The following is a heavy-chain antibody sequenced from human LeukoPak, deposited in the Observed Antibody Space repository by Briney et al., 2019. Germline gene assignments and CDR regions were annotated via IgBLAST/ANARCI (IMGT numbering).Heavy chain of an antibody. V-gene: IGHV4-38-2*02. CDR3: ARDRTGRNTAQHDY. J-gene: IGHJ4*02. D-gene: IGHD5-18*01. Sequence: SETLSLTCTVSGYSISSGYYWGWIRQPPGKGLEWIGSIYHSGSTYYNPSLKSRVTISVDTSTNQFSLKLTSVTAADTAVYYCARDRTGRNTAQHDYWGQGTLVTVSS. CDR1: GYSISSGYY. CDR2: IYHSGST.